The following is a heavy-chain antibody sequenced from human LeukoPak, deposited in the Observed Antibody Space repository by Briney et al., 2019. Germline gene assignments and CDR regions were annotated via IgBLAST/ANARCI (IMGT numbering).Heavy chain of an antibody. J-gene: IGHJ6*03. D-gene: IGHD3-10*01. CDR1: GGTFSSYA. Sequence: SVKVACKASGGTFSSYAISWVRQAPGQGLEWMGGIIPIFGTANYAQKFQGRVTITTDESTSTAYMELSSLRSEDTAVYYCARGKDYYCYYYMDVWGKGTTVTVSS. V-gene: IGHV1-69*05. CDR3: ARGKDYYCYYYMDV. CDR2: IIPIFGTA.